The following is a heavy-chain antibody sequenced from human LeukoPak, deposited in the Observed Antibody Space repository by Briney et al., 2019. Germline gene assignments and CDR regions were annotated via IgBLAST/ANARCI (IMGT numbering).Heavy chain of an antibody. V-gene: IGHV1-69*13. D-gene: IGHD3-10*01. CDR3: ARDHIGLRGVIILPENWFDP. CDR2: IIPIFGTA. CDR1: GGTFSSYA. J-gene: IGHJ5*02. Sequence: GASVKVSCKASGGTFSSYAIGWVRQAPGQGLEWMGGIIPIFGTANYPQKFQGRVTITADESTSTAYMELSSLRSEDTAVYYCARDHIGLRGVIILPENWFDPWGQGTLVTVSS.